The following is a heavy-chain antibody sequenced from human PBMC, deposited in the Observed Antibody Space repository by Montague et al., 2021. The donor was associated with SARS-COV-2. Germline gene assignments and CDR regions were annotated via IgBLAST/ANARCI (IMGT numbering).Heavy chain of an antibody. CDR2: IYYSGNN. Sequence: SETLSLTCTVSGGSISSSSCYWGWLRQPPGKGLEWIGSIYYSGNNYYNPSLKSRVTIAVDTYKYQFSLKLSSVTATDTAVYYCARDGSLRFEILIGPRHYYYGMDVWGQGTTVTVSS. J-gene: IGHJ6*02. D-gene: IGHD3-9*01. CDR1: GGSISSSSCY. V-gene: IGHV4-39*07. CDR3: ARDGSLRFEILIGPRHYYYGMDV.